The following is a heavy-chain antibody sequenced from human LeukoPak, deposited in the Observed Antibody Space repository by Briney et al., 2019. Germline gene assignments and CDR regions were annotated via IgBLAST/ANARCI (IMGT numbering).Heavy chain of an antibody. D-gene: IGHD3-10*01. V-gene: IGHV4-34*01. CDR2: INHSGST. CDR1: GGSFSGYY. Sequence: SETLSLTCAVYGGSFSGYYWSWIRQPPGKGLEWIGEINHSGSTNYNPSLKSRVTISVDTSKNQFSPKLSSVTAADTAVYYCARDSHYYGDYYMDVWGKGTTVTVSS. J-gene: IGHJ6*03. CDR3: ARDSHYYGDYYMDV.